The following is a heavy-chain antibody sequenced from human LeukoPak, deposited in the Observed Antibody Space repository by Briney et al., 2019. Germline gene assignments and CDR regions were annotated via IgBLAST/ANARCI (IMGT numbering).Heavy chain of an antibody. CDR2: IYHSGST. J-gene: IGHJ4*02. CDR3: ARGSRIMYYFDY. D-gene: IGHD2-15*01. CDR1: GGSISSGGYS. V-gene: IGHV4-30-2*01. Sequence: SETLSLTCAVSGGSISSGGYSWSWIRQPPGKGLEWIGYIYHSGSTYYNPSLKSRVTISVDRSKNQFSLKLSSVTAADTAVYYCARGSRIMYYFDYWGQGTLVTVSS.